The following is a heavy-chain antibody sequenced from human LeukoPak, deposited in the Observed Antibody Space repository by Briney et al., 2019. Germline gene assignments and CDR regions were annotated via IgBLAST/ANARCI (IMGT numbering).Heavy chain of an antibody. CDR1: GYSISSGYY. J-gene: IGHJ5*02. Sequence: PSETLSLTCTVSGYSISSGYYWGWIRQPPGKGLEWIGSIYHSGSTYYNPSLKSRVTISVDTSKNQFSLKLSSVTAADTAVYYCARDHVVRGAGRLAIDPWGQGTLVTVSS. CDR2: IYHSGST. D-gene: IGHD3-10*01. V-gene: IGHV4-38-2*02. CDR3: ARDHVVRGAGRLAIDP.